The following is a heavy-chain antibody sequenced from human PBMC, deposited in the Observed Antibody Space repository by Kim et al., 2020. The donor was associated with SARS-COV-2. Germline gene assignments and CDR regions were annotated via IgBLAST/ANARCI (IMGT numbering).Heavy chain of an antibody. D-gene: IGHD3-16*01. Sequence: ASVKVSCKASGYTFTTYGISWVRQAPGQGLEWMGCTSVYNDNTNYAQKLQGRVTMTTDTSTSTAYMELRSLRSDDTAVYYCARDPTLMITFGGANQGTLDYWGQGTLVTVSS. CDR1: GYTFTTYG. CDR3: ARDPTLMITFGGANQGTLDY. CDR2: TSVYNDNT. J-gene: IGHJ4*02. V-gene: IGHV1-18*01.